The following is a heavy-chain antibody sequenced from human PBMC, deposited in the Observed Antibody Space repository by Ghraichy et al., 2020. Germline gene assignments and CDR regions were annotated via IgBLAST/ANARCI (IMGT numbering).Heavy chain of an antibody. Sequence: GGSLRLSCAASGFTFSSYVMTWVRQAPGKGLEWVSAISGSGATTYYADSVKGRFTISRDNSKNTLYLQMNSLTAEDTAVYYCANTKPAGQYYFDYWGQGTLVTVSS. CDR2: ISGSGATT. CDR3: ANTKPAGQYYFDY. D-gene: IGHD1-14*01. V-gene: IGHV3-23*01. J-gene: IGHJ4*02. CDR1: GFTFSSYV.